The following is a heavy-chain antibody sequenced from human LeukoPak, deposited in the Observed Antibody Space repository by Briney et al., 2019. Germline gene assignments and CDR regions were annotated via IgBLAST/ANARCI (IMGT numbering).Heavy chain of an antibody. V-gene: IGHV4-34*01. D-gene: IGHD3-3*01. CDR3: ASSTIFGVVIMGNYYYGMDV. J-gene: IGHJ6*02. CDR1: GGSFSGYY. CDR2: INHSGST. Sequence: SETLSLTCAVYGGSFSGYYWSWIRQPPGKGLEWIGEINHSGSTNYNPSLKSRVTISVDTSKNQFSLKLSSVTAADAAVYYCASSTIFGVVIMGNYYYGMDVWGQGTTVTVPS.